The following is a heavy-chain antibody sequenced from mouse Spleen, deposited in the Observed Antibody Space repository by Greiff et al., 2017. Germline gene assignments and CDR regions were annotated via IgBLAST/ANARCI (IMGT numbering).Heavy chain of an antibody. Sequence: VKLVESGAELVKPGASVKISCKASGYAFSSYWMNWVKQRPGKGLEWIGQIYPGDGDTNYNGKFKGKATLTADKSSSTAYMQLSSLTSEDSAVYFCARLVTTVPLYAMDYWGQGTSVTVSS. CDR1: GYAFSSYW. V-gene: IGHV1-80*01. D-gene: IGHD1-1*01. CDR2: IYPGDGDT. CDR3: ARLVTTVPLYAMDY. J-gene: IGHJ4*01.